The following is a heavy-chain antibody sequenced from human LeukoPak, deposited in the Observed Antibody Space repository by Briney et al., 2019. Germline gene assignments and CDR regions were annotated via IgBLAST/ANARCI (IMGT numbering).Heavy chain of an antibody. CDR2: ISSIVITI. CDR1: GFTFSSYE. Sequence: GGSLRLSCAASGFTFSSYEMNWVRQAPGKGLEWVSYISSIVITIYYADSVKGRFTISRDNDKNSLYLQMNSLRAEDTAVYYCARCTLGYNWNDSPGDWGQGTLVTVSS. V-gene: IGHV3-48*03. D-gene: IGHD1-1*01. CDR3: ARCTLGYNWNDSPGD. J-gene: IGHJ4*02.